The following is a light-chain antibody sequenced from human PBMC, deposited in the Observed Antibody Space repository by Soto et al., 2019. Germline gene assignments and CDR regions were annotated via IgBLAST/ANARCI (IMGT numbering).Light chain of an antibody. V-gene: IGLV4-60*02. CDR3: ETWDSNTRV. Sequence: QLVLTQSSSASASLGSSVKLTCTLSSGHSSYIIAWHQQQPGKAPRSLMKLERSGSYNKGSGVPNRFSGSSSGADRYLTISNLQFEDEADYYCETWDSNTRVFGGGTKLTVL. CDR2: LERSGSY. CDR1: SGHSSYI. J-gene: IGLJ2*01.